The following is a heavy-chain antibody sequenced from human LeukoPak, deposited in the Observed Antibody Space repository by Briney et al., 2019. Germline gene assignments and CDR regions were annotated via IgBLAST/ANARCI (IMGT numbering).Heavy chain of an antibody. CDR2: IIPIFGTA. J-gene: IGHJ4*02. Sequence: SVKVSCKASGGTFSSYAISWVRQAPGQGLEWMGGIIPIFGTANYAQKFQGRVTITTDESTSTAYMELSSLRSEDTAVYYCAKDYKSRDGYWDFDYWGQGTLVTVSS. V-gene: IGHV1-69*05. D-gene: IGHD5-24*01. CDR1: GGTFSSYA. CDR3: AKDYKSRDGYWDFDY.